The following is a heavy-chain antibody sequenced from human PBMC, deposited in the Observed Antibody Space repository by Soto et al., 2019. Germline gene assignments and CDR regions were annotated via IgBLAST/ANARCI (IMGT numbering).Heavy chain of an antibody. Sequence: QVQLLQSGAEVKKPGASVKVSCKASGYTFTSYDINWVRQATGQGLEWMGWMNPNSGNTGYAQKFHGRVTMTRNTSISTAYMELSSLRSEDTAVYYCARCLEYSSGFNYWGQGTLVTVSS. CDR1: GYTFTSYD. D-gene: IGHD6-19*01. J-gene: IGHJ4*02. V-gene: IGHV1-8*01. CDR2: MNPNSGNT. CDR3: ARCLEYSSGFNY.